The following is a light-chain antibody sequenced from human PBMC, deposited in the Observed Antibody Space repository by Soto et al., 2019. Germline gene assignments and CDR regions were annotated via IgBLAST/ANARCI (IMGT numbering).Light chain of an antibody. V-gene: IGKV3-20*01. CDR1: QSVSSSS. CDR3: QQYGSSLLT. CDR2: GAS. J-gene: IGKJ4*01. Sequence: EIVLTQSPGTLSLSPGERATLSCRASQSVSSSSLAWYQQKPGQAPRLLISGASSRATGIPDRFSGSGSGTDFTLTISSLEPEDVAVYYCQQYGSSLLTFGGGTKVEIK.